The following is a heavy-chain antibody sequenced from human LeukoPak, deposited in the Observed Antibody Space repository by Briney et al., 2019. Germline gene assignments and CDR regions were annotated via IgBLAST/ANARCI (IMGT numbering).Heavy chain of an antibody. CDR1: GFTFSSYW. Sequence: SGGSLRLSCAASGFTFSSYWMHWVRQAPGKGLVWVSRINSDGSSTSYADSVKGRFTISRDNAKNTLYLQMNSLRAEDTAVYYCARSIAVCAFDIWGQGTMVTVSS. J-gene: IGHJ3*02. CDR2: INSDGSST. V-gene: IGHV3-74*01. D-gene: IGHD6-19*01. CDR3: ARSIAVCAFDI.